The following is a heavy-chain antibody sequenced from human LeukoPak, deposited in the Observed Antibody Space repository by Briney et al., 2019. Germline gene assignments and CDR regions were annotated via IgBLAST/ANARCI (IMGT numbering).Heavy chain of an antibody. V-gene: IGHV3-74*01. CDR3: AKDVGGYSYGYVPSYYFDY. CDR2: INSDGSST. Sequence: PGGSLRLSCAASGFTFSSYWMHWVRQAPGKGLVWVSRINSDGSSTSYADSVKGRFTISRDNSKNTLYLQMNSLRAEDTAVYYCAKDVGGYSYGYVPSYYFDYWGQGTLVTVSS. CDR1: GFTFSSYW. J-gene: IGHJ4*02. D-gene: IGHD5-18*01.